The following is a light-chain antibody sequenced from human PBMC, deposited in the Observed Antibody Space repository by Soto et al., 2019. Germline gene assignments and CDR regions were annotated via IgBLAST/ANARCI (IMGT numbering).Light chain of an antibody. J-gene: IGLJ1*01. Sequence: QSGLTQPASVSGSPGQSITISCTGTSSDVGGYNYVSWYQQHPGKAPKLMIYDVSERPSGVPDRFSGSKSGNTASLTISGLQAEDEADYYCCSYAGTFYVFGTGTKVTV. CDR2: DVS. CDR1: SSDVGGYNY. CDR3: CSYAGTFYV. V-gene: IGLV2-11*01.